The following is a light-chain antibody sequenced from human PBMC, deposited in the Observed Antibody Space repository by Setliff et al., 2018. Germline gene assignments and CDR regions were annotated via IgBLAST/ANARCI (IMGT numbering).Light chain of an antibody. J-gene: IGLJ1*01. CDR1: SNDVWGHNY. CDR3: SSYADSNIFL. V-gene: IGLV2-8*01. CDR2: DVT. Sequence: QSVLTQPPSASGSPGQSVTISCTGTSNDVWGHNYVSWYQQHPGKAPQLIIYDVTKRPSGVPDRFSGSKSGNTASLTVSGLQAEDEAEYYCSSYADSNIFLFGSGTKGTVL.